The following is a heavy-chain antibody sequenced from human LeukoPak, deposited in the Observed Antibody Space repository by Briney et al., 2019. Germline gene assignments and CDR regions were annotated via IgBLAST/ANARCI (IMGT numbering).Heavy chain of an antibody. CDR3: ARARPQIYYDILTGYSTFDY. CDR2: IIPIFGTA. D-gene: IGHD3-9*01. CDR1: GGTFISYA. J-gene: IGHJ4*02. V-gene: IGHV1-69*13. Sequence: SVKVSCKASGGTFISYAISWVRQAPGQGLEWMGGIIPIFGTANYAQKFQGRVTITADESTSTAYMELSSLRSEDTAVYYCARARPQIYYDILTGYSTFDYWGQGTLVTVSS.